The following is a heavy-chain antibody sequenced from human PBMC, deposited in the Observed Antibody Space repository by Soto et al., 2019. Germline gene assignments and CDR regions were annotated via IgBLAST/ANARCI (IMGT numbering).Heavy chain of an antibody. J-gene: IGHJ4*02. CDR1: GGTFSSYA. V-gene: IGHV1-69*01. Sequence: QVQLVQSGAEVQKPGSSVKVSCKASGGTFSSYAISWVRQAPGQGLEWMGGIIPIFGTANYAQKFQGRVTITADESTSTAYMELSSLRSEDTAVYYCARDAYYYDSSGYYDNYYFDYWGQGTLVTVSS. D-gene: IGHD3-22*01. CDR2: IIPIFGTA. CDR3: ARDAYYYDSSGYYDNYYFDY.